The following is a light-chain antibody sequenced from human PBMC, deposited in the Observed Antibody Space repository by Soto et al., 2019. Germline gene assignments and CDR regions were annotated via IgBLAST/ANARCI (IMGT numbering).Light chain of an antibody. Sequence: EIVLTQSPGTLSLSPGERATLSCRASQSVRSNFLAWYQQKPGQAPRLLIYGASTRATGIPARFSGSGSGTEFTLTIGSLQSEDFAVYYCQQYNKWPQLTFGGGTKVEIK. J-gene: IGKJ4*01. CDR3: QQYNKWPQLT. CDR2: GAS. CDR1: QSVRSN. V-gene: IGKV3-15*01.